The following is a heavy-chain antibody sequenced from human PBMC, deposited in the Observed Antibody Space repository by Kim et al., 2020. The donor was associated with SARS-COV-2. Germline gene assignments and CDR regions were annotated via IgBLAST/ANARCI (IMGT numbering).Heavy chain of an antibody. D-gene: IGHD6-19*01. J-gene: IGHJ4*02. V-gene: IGHV4-38-2*02. Sequence: SETLSLTCTVSGYSISSGYYWGWIRQPPGKGLEWIGSIYHSGSTYYNPSLKSRVTISVDTSKNQFSLKLSSVTAEDTAVYYCARVHSSGWYYFDYWGQGT. CDR1: GYSISSGYY. CDR3: ARVHSSGWYYFDY. CDR2: IYHSGST.